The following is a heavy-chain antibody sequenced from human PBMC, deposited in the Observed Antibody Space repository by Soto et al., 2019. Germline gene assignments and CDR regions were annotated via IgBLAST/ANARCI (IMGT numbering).Heavy chain of an antibody. CDR1: GGSISSSSYY. V-gene: IGHV4-39*01. CDR3: VLGDYGSLFFDY. CDR2: IYYSGST. J-gene: IGHJ4*02. Sequence: QLQLQESGPGLVKPSETLSLTCTVSGGSISSSSYYWGWIRQPPGKGLEWIGSIYYSGSTYYNPSLKSRVNISVDTSKNQFSLKLSSVTAADTAVYYCVLGDYGSLFFDYWGQGTLVTVSS. D-gene: IGHD4-17*01.